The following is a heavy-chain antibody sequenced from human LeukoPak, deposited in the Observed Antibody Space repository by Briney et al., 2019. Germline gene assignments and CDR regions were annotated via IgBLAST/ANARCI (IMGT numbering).Heavy chain of an antibody. Sequence: SETLSLTCTVSGGSISGSYWSWIRQPPGKGLEWIVYIFYGSTNYNPSLKSRVTISVDTSKNLFSLKLSSVAAADTAVYYCARGGTEGGLEISFFFDLWGRGTLVTVSS. CDR2: IFYGST. V-gene: IGHV4-59*01. CDR3: ARGGTEGGLEISFFFDL. J-gene: IGHJ2*01. D-gene: IGHD1-1*01. CDR1: GGSISGSY.